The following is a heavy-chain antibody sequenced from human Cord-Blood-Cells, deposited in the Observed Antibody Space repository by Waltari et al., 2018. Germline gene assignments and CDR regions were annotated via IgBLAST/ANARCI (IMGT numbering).Heavy chain of an antibody. V-gene: IGHV3-48*03. CDR2: ISSSGSTI. D-gene: IGHD3-10*01. CDR1: GSTFRSFE. CDR3: ARDGVLLWFGELFDY. Sequence: ELQWVVSGGGWVQPGGPVRLSCAASGSTFRSFEMNWVRQAPGKGLEWVSYISSSGSTIYYADSVKGRFTISRDNAKNSLYLQMNSLRAEDTAVYYCARDGVLLWFGELFDYWGQGTLVTVSS. J-gene: IGHJ4*02.